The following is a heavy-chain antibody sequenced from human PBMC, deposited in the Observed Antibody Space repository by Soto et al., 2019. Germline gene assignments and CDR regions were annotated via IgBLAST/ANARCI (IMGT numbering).Heavy chain of an antibody. Sequence: QVQLVQSGAEGKKPGASVKGSCETSGYTFANYPIHWVRQAPGQTLEWMGWINAGNGYTKYSQKFQGRVTITRDTSASIAYMELSSLRSEDTAVYYCARAKIITTLDYWGQGTLVTVSS. D-gene: IGHD3-10*01. CDR1: GYTFANYP. CDR2: INAGNGYT. V-gene: IGHV1-3*01. CDR3: ARAKIITTLDY. J-gene: IGHJ4*02.